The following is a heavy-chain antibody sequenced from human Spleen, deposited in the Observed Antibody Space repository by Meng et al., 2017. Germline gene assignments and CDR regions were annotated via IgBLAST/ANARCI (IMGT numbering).Heavy chain of an antibody. Sequence: QVQLVQPGAEVNKPGAPVKVSCKASGNPFTGYYVHWVRQAPGQGLEWMGRNNPKTGATTYAQKFQGRVTMTRDTSISTAYMELSGLESDDTAVYYCARDPPLDYWGQGTLVTVSS. CDR2: NNPKTGAT. J-gene: IGHJ4*02. CDR1: GNPFTGYY. CDR3: ARDPPLDY. V-gene: IGHV1-2*06.